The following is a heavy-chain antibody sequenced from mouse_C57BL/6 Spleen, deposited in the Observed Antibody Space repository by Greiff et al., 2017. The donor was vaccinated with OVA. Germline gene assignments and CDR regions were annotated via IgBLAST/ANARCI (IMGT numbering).Heavy chain of an antibody. D-gene: IGHD4-1*01. J-gene: IGHJ2*01. Sequence: EVQLVESGAELARPGASVKLSCKASGFNIKDDYMHWVKQRPEQGLEWIGWIDPENGDTEYASKFQGKATITADTSSNTAYLQLSSLTSEDTAVYYCTTWEFFDYWGQGTTLTVSS. CDR2: IDPENGDT. CDR3: TTWEFFDY. V-gene: IGHV14-4*01. CDR1: GFNIKDDY.